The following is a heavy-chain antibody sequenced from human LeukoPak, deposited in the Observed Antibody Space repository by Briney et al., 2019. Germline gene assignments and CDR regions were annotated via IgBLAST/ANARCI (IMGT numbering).Heavy chain of an antibody. V-gene: IGHV3-74*01. CDR3: ARSGWPYYFDY. Sequence: GGSLRLSCAAAGFTLSNYWMHWVRQAPGKGLVWVSRLHSDGTSTSYADSVRGRFTISRDNARNTLYLQMNTLRAEDTAVYYCARSGWPYYFDYWGQGTLVTVSS. D-gene: IGHD6-25*01. CDR1: GFTLSNYW. J-gene: IGHJ4*02. CDR2: LHSDGTST.